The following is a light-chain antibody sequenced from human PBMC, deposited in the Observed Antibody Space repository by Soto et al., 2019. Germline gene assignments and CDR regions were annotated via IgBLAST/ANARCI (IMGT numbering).Light chain of an antibody. CDR2: RNS. CDR3: AAWDDSLNGVV. Sequence: QSVLTQPPSASGAPGLRVPISCSGTSSNLGTNSVTWYQHLPGTAPKVLIYRNSQRPAGVPDRFPGYKSGTSASLAISGLQSEDEADYYCAAWDDSLNGVVFGGGTKLTVL. CDR1: SSNLGTNS. V-gene: IGLV1-44*01. J-gene: IGLJ2*01.